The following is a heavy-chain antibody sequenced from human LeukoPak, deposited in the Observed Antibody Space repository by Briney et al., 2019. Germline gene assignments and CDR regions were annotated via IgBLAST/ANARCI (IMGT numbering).Heavy chain of an antibody. Sequence: GRSLRLSCAAPGFPFDDYAMHWVRQAPGKGLAWVSGISWNSGSIGYPDSVKGRFTLSRDNAKNSLYLQMNSLRAEDTALYYCAKDIAVDTAMGDWYFDLWGRGTLVTVSS. CDR2: ISWNSGSI. CDR1: GFPFDDYA. V-gene: IGHV3-9*01. J-gene: IGHJ2*01. CDR3: AKDIAVDTAMGDWYFDL. D-gene: IGHD5-18*01.